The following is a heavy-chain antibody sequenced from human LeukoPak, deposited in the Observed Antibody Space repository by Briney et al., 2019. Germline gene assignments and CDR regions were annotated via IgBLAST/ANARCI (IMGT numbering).Heavy chain of an antibody. CDR3: ARGLGQYDY. J-gene: IGHJ4*02. CDR2: INHSGST. CDR1: VETFSNYF. V-gene: IGHV4-34*01. D-gene: IGHD5-24*01. Sequence: SETLSLTCAVYVETFSNYFWSWIRQSPGKGLEWIGEINHSGSTNYNSSLTGRVTISVDTSKNQFSLHLSSVTAADTAIYYCARGLGQYDYWAQGTLVIVSS.